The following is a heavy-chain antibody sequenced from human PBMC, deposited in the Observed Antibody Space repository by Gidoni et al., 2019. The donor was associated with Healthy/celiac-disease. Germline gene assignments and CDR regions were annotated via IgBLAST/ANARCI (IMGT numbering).Heavy chain of an antibody. D-gene: IGHD3-10*01. J-gene: IGHJ3*02. Sequence: QVQLQQWGAGLLKPSETLSLTCAVSGGSFSGYYWRWLRQPPGKGLEWIGEINHSGSTNYNPSLKSRVTISVDTSKNQFSLKLSSVTAADTAVYYCARGRAGIGAFDIWGQGTMVTVSS. CDR1: GGSFSGYY. CDR2: INHSGST. CDR3: ARGRAGIGAFDI. V-gene: IGHV4-34*01.